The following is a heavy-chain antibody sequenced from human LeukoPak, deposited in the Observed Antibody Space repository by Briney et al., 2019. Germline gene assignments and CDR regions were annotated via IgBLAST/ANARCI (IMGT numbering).Heavy chain of an antibody. Sequence: GGSLRLSCAASGFTFRGSAMHWVRQASGKGLEWVGRIRSKANSYATAYAASVKGRFTISRDDSKNTAYLQMNSLKTEDTAVYYCTPTSTDMDVWGKGTTVTVSS. V-gene: IGHV3-73*01. J-gene: IGHJ6*03. CDR2: IRSKANSYAT. D-gene: IGHD2-2*01. CDR3: TPTSTDMDV. CDR1: GFTFRGSA.